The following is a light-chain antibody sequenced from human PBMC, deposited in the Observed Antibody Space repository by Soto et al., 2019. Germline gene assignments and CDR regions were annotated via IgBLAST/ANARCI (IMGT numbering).Light chain of an antibody. Sequence: DIQMTQSPSTLSASVGDRVTITCRASQSISSWLAWYQQKPGKAPKLLIYKASSLESGVPSRFSGSGSGTEFALTSSSLQPDDFATYYCQQYDSYWTCGQGTKVELK. CDR1: QSISSW. CDR3: QQYDSYWT. J-gene: IGKJ1*01. CDR2: KAS. V-gene: IGKV1-5*03.